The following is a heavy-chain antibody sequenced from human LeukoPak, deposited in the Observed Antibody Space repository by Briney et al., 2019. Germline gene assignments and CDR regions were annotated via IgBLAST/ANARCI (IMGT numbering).Heavy chain of an antibody. CDR1: GGSISSYY. V-gene: IGHV4-59*01. Sequence: SETLSLTCTVSGGSISSYYRSWIRQPPGKGLEWIGYIYYSGSTNYNPSLKSRVTISVDTSKNQFSLKLSSVTAADTAVYYCARADSSSYYYYYMDVWGKGTTVTVSS. D-gene: IGHD6-6*01. J-gene: IGHJ6*03. CDR2: IYYSGST. CDR3: ARADSSSYYYYYMDV.